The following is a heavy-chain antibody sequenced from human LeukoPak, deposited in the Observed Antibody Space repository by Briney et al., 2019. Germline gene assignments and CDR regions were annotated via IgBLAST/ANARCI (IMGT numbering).Heavy chain of an antibody. Sequence: GRSLRLSCAASVFTFRSYGMHWVRHAPGKGLECVAVISYDGSNKYYADSLKGRFTISRDNSKNTLYLQMNSVRDEDTAVYYCAKLGENDAFDIWGQGTMVTVSS. CDR1: VFTFRSYG. CDR2: ISYDGSNK. J-gene: IGHJ3*02. CDR3: AKLGENDAFDI. V-gene: IGHV3-30*18.